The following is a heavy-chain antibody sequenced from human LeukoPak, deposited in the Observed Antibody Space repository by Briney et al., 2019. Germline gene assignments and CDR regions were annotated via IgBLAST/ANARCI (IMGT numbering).Heavy chain of an antibody. CDR2: INHSGST. J-gene: IGHJ6*04. D-gene: IGHD4-23*01. CDR1: GGSVSGYY. V-gene: IGHV4-34*01. Sequence: SETLSLTCAVYGGSVSGYYWSWIRQPPGKGLEWIGEINHSGSTNYNPSLKSRVTISVDTSKNQFSLRLSSVTAADTAVYYCVRGGGYYYYGMDVWGKGTTVTVSS. CDR3: VRGGGYYYYGMDV.